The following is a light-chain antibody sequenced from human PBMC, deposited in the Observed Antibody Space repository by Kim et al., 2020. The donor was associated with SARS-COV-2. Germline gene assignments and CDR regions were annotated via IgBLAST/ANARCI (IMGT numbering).Light chain of an antibody. J-gene: IGKJ2*01. CDR2: GAS. CDR3: QQYNNWPYT. V-gene: IGKV3D-15*01. CDR1: QSVSNN. Sequence: SVPPGKTATPSCTTSQSVSNNLAWYQQKPGQAPRLLIYGASIRATGVPTRFSGSGSETEFTLIISGLQPEDFAVYYCQQYNNWPYTLGLGTKLEI.